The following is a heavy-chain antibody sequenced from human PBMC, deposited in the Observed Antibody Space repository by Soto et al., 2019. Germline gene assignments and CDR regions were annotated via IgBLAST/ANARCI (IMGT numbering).Heavy chain of an antibody. CDR2: IKPDGSET. J-gene: IGHJ4*02. Sequence: GGSLRLFCAASGLTFSGHWMTWVRQTPGEGLQWVAAIKPDGSETFYVDSVKGRFTISRDNARNSLFLQMDSLRAEDTAVYYCTSRPSGMTYHSVFDFWGQGTLVTVSS. CDR1: GLTFSGHW. V-gene: IGHV3-7*03. D-gene: IGHD2-21*02. CDR3: TSRPSGMTYHSVFDF.